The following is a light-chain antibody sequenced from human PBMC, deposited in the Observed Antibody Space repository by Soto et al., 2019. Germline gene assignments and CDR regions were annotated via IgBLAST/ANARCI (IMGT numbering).Light chain of an antibody. J-gene: IGLJ3*02. CDR1: NSDVGAYTF. Sequence: QSALTQPRSVSGSPGQSVTISCTGTNSDVGAYTFVSWYQQLPGKAPKLIISAVSYRLSGVPDRFSGSKSGNTASLTISGLQTEDEADYYCFSYTASDMWVFGGGTKVTVL. V-gene: IGLV2-11*01. CDR3: FSYTASDMWV. CDR2: AVS.